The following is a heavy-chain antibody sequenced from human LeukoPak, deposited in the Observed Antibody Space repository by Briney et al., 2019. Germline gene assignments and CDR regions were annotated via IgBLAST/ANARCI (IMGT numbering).Heavy chain of an antibody. V-gene: IGHV3-74*01. CDR3: ASPGTTSKFDY. D-gene: IGHD1-7*01. J-gene: IGHJ4*02. CDR1: GFTFSSYA. Sequence: GGSLRLSCAASGFTFSSYAMSWVRQAPGKGLEWVSRINSDGSSTSYADSVKGRFTISRDNAKNTLYLQMNSLRAEDTAVYFCASPGTTSKFDYWGQGTQVTVSS. CDR2: INSDGSST.